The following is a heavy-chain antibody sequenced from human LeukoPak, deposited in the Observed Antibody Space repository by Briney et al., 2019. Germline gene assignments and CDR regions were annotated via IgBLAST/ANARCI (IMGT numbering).Heavy chain of an antibody. CDR2: ISSSSSYI. V-gene: IGHV3-21*04. CDR1: GFTFSSYS. Sequence: GGSLRLSCAASGFTFSSYSMNWVRQAPGKGLEWVSSISSSSSYIYYADSVKGRFTISRDNSKNTLYLQMNSLRAEDTAVYYCAKGKALIAAAAFDYWGQGTLVTVSS. D-gene: IGHD6-13*01. CDR3: AKGKALIAAAAFDY. J-gene: IGHJ4*01.